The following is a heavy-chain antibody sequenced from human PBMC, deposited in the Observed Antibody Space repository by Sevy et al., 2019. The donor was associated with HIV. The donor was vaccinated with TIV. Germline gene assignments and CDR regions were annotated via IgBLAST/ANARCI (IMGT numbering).Heavy chain of an antibody. Sequence: GESLKISCAVSGFSFDSYGMTWVRQAPGKGLEWVSAISGSGTRTYYADSVKGRFIISRDNSKNTLYLQMNSLRAEDTAVYYCAKDSPGRVVVVAATRYYGMDVWGQGTTVTVSS. CDR3: AKDSPGRVVVVAATRYYGMDV. D-gene: IGHD2-15*01. J-gene: IGHJ6*02. V-gene: IGHV3-23*01. CDR1: GFSFDSYG. CDR2: ISGSGTRT.